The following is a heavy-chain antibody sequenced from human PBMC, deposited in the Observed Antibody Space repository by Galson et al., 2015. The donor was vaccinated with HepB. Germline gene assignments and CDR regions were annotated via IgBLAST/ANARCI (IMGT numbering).Heavy chain of an antibody. D-gene: IGHD6-19*01. CDR2: ISWNSGSI. Sequence: LRLSCAASGFTFDDYAMHWVRQAPGKGLEWVSSISWNSGSIGYADSVKGRFTISRDNAKHSLYLQMNSLRPEDTALYFCAKDDSSAWSSAGSWGRGTLVTVSS. CDR1: GFTFDDYA. J-gene: IGHJ5*02. V-gene: IGHV3-9*01. CDR3: AKDDSSAWSSAGS.